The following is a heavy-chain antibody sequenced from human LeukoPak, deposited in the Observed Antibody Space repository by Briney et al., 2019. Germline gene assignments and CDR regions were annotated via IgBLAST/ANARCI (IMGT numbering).Heavy chain of an antibody. CDR2: MNPNSGNT. CDR3: ARGSKETMGRAFDI. V-gene: IGHV1-8*03. D-gene: IGHD3-10*01. Sequence: SVKVSCKASGYTFTSYDINWVRQATGQGLEWRGWMNPNSGNTGYAQKFQGRVTITRNTSISTAYMELSSLRSEDTAVYYCARGSKETMGRAFDIWGQGTMVTVSS. CDR1: GYTFTSYD. J-gene: IGHJ3*02.